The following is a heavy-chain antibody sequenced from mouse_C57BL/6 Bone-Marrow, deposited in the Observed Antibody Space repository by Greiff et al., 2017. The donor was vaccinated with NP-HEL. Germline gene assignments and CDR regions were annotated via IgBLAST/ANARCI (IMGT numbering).Heavy chain of an antibody. CDR1: GFNIKDYY. D-gene: IGHD1-1*01. CDR3: VITTVVAPYYFDY. J-gene: IGHJ2*01. V-gene: IGHV14-2*01. Sequence: VQLKQSGAELVKPGASVKLSCTASGFNIKDYYMHWVKQRTEQGLEWIGRIDPEDGETKYAPKFQGKATITEDTSSNTAYLQLSSLTSEDTAVYYCVITTVVAPYYFDYWGQGTTLTVSS. CDR2: IDPEDGET.